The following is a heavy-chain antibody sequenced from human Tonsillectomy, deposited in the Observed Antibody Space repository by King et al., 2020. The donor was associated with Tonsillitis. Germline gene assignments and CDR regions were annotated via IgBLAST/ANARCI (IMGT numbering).Heavy chain of an antibody. CDR1: GFTFNNAW. Sequence: VQLVESGGGLVKPGGSLRLSCAASGFTFNNAWLSWVRQAPGKGLEWIGRIKGKIYGGTTDYAAPMKGRFTISTDDSKNMMYLQMTSLEIEDTAVYYCTTEYWSRSSDFDHWGQGTLVTVSS. V-gene: IGHV3-15*01. CDR2: IKGKIYGGTT. J-gene: IGHJ4*02. D-gene: IGHD3-3*01. CDR3: TTEYWSRSSDFDH.